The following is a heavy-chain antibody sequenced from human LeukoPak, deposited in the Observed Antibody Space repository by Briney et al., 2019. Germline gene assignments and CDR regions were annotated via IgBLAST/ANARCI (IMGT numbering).Heavy chain of an antibody. CDR2: ISYDGSNK. CDR3: SRAHSSSWRGDAFDI. Sequence: GGSLRLSCAASGFTFSSYAMHWVRQAPGKGLEWVAVISYDGSNKYYADSVKGRFTISRDNSKNTLYLQMNSLRAEDTAVYYCSRAHSSSWRGDAFDIWGQGTMVTVSS. V-gene: IGHV3-30*04. D-gene: IGHD6-6*01. J-gene: IGHJ3*02. CDR1: GFTFSSYA.